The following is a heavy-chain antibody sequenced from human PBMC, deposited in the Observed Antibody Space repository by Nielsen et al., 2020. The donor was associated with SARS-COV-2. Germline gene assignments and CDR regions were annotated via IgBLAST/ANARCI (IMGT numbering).Heavy chain of an antibody. CDR2: INPTNGGT. CDR3: AREYSSSWYGAY. Sequence: ASVKVSCKASGYTFTNNYMHWVRQAPGQGLEWMGLINPTNGGTTYAQKFLGTVTMTRDTSTSTVYMELSSLRSDDTAVYYCAREYSSSWYGAYWGQGTPVTVSS. V-gene: IGHV1-46*01. D-gene: IGHD6-13*01. CDR1: GYTFTNNY. J-gene: IGHJ4*02.